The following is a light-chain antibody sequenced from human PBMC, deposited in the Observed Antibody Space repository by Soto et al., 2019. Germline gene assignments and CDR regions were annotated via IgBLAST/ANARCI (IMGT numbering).Light chain of an antibody. J-gene: IGKJ2*01. CDR3: QQLSHYPYT. Sequence: DIQLTQSPSFLSASVEDRVTISCRASYDISSSLAWYQQEPGKPPKLLIYDSSTLQTGVPLRFTGSGSGRKFTLTISGLQFGDFATYFCQQLSHYPYTLGQGTKLEI. CDR1: YDISSS. CDR2: DSS. V-gene: IGKV1-9*01.